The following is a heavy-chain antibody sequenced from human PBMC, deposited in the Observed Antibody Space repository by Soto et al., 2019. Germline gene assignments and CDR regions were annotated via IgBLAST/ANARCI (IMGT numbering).Heavy chain of an antibody. Sequence: SETLSLTCTVSGGSISSYYWSWIRQPPGKGLEWIGYIYYSGSTNYNPSLKGRVTISVDTSKNQFSLKLSSVTAADTAVYYCEKQGRTRSGRIDWGQGTLVTVSS. V-gene: IGHV4-59*01. J-gene: IGHJ4*02. CDR2: IYYSGST. CDR1: GGSISSYY. D-gene: IGHD6-25*01. CDR3: EKQGRTRSGRID.